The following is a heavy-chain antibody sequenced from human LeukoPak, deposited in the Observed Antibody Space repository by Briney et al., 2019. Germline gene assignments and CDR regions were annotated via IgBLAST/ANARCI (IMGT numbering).Heavy chain of an antibody. Sequence: SQTLSLTCTVSGGSISSYYWSWIRQPPGKGLEWIGYINYSGSTNYNPSLKSRVTISVDTSKNQFSLKLSSVTAADTAIYYCARDMVTAVGTGWFDPWGQGTLVTVSS. D-gene: IGHD6-13*01. V-gene: IGHV4-59*12. CDR1: GGSISSYY. CDR2: INYSGST. J-gene: IGHJ5*02. CDR3: ARDMVTAVGTGWFDP.